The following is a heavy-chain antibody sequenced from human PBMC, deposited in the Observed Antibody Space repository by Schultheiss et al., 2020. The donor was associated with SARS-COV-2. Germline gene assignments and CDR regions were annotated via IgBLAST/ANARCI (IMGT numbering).Heavy chain of an antibody. Sequence: SETLSLTCTVSGGSISSSSYYWSWIRQPPGKGLEWIGEINHSGSTNYNPSLKSRVTISVDTSKNQFSLKLRSVTAADTAVYFCARCSSGYYGFDSWGQGTLVTVSS. CDR2: INHSGST. CDR3: ARCSSGYYGFDS. V-gene: IGHV4-39*07. CDR1: GGSISSSSYY. D-gene: IGHD3-22*01. J-gene: IGHJ4*02.